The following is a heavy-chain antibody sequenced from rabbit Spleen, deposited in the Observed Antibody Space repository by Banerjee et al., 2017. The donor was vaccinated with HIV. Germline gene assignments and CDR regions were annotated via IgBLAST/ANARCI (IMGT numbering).Heavy chain of an antibody. CDR2: IEPIFGNT. Sequence: QEQLVESGGGLVQPGGSLKLSCKASGFDFSNYGVSWVRQAPGKGLEWIGYIEPIFGNTYYANWVNGRFTISSHNAQNTLYLQVSSLTAADTATYFCARDTSTSFSSYGMDLWGQGTLVTVS. CDR1: GFDFSNYG. D-gene: IGHD1-1*01. CDR3: ARDTSTSFSSYGMDL. J-gene: IGHJ6*01. V-gene: IGHV1S47*01.